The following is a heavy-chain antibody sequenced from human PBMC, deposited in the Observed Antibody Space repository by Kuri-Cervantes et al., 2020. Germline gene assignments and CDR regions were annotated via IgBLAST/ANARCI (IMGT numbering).Heavy chain of an antibody. J-gene: IGHJ4*02. CDR1: GFTFSSYS. Sequence: GESLKISCAASGFTFSSYSMNWVRQAPGKGLEWVSSISSSSSYIYYADSVKGRFTISRDNAKNSLYLQMNSLRAEDTAVYYCASDSSGYYYVRSPGGLDYWCQGTLVTVSS. CDR2: ISSSSSYI. D-gene: IGHD3-22*01. CDR3: ASDSSGYYYVRSPGGLDY. V-gene: IGHV3-21*01.